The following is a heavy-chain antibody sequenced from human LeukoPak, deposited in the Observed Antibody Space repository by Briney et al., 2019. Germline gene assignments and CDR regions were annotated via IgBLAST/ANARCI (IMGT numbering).Heavy chain of an antibody. V-gene: IGHV3-9*01. J-gene: IGHJ4*02. D-gene: IGHD2-8*01. CDR3: AKDINGLGKYYFDY. CDR2: ISWNSGSI. CDR1: GFTFDDYA. Sequence: PGGSLRLSCAASGFTFDDYAMHWVRQAPGKGLEWVSGISWNSGSIGYADSVKGRFTISRDNAKNSLYLQMNSLRAEDTALYYCAKDINGLGKYYFDYWGQGTLVTVSS.